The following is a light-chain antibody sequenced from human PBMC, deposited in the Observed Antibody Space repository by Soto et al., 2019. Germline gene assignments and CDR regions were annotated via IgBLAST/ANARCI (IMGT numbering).Light chain of an antibody. V-gene: IGKV3-20*01. CDR1: QSVSSSY. CDR3: QQYGSSYT. Sequence: EIVLTQSPGTLSLSPGERATLSCRASQSVSSSYLAWYQQKPGQAPRLLIYGASSRATGIPDRFSGSGSGTDFTLTISRLEPKDFAVYYCQQYGSSYTFGQGTKLEIK. CDR2: GAS. J-gene: IGKJ2*01.